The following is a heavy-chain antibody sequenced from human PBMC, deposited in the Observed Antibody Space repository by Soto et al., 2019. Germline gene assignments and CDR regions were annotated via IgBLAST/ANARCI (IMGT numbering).Heavy chain of an antibody. CDR3: ARALYCSSTSCYDY. J-gene: IGHJ4*02. Sequence: SEAPSPTCTVPGGSLSSYFWSWIRPPPGKGLEWIGYIYYSGSTNYNPSLKSRVTISVDTSKNQFSLKLSSVTAADTAVYYCARALYCSSTSCYDYWGQGTLVTV. CDR1: GGSLSSYF. CDR2: IYYSGST. D-gene: IGHD2-2*01. V-gene: IGHV4-59*08.